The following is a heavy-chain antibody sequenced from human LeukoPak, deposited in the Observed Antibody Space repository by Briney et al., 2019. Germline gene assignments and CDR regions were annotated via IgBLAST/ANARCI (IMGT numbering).Heavy chain of an antibody. D-gene: IGHD3-16*02. CDR3: AKFGRAFGGVIVIVGFDY. Sequence: PGGSLRLSCAASGFTFSSYAMSWVRQAPGKGLEWVSAISGSGGSTYYVDSVKGRFTISRDNSKNTLYLQMNSLRAEDTAVYYCAKFGRAFGGVIVIVGFDYWGQGTLVTVSS. CDR2: ISGSGGST. V-gene: IGHV3-23*01. CDR1: GFTFSSYA. J-gene: IGHJ4*02.